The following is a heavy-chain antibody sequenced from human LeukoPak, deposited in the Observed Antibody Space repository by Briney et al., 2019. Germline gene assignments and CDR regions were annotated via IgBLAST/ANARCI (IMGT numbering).Heavy chain of an antibody. V-gene: IGHV3-23*01. Sequence: PGGSLRLSCAASGFTFSSYSMNWVRQAPGKGLEWVSAISGSGGSTHYADSVKGRFTISRDNSKNTLYVQMDSLTAEDTAVYYCARIPLVATVAVPNFDYWGQGTLVTVSS. CDR3: ARIPLVATVAVPNFDY. CDR2: ISGSGGST. CDR1: GFTFSSYS. D-gene: IGHD2-21*02. J-gene: IGHJ4*02.